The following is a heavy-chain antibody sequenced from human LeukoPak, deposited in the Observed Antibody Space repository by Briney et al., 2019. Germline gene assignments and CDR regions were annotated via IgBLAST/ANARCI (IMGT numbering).Heavy chain of an antibody. D-gene: IGHD1-26*01. CDR3: ARGLSSAGMDV. CDR1: GFTFSSYS. V-gene: IGHV3-21*01. CDR2: ISSSSSYI. J-gene: IGHJ6*02. Sequence: GSLRLSCAASGFTFSSYSMNWVRQAPGKGLEWVSSISSSSSYIYYADSVKGRFTISRDNAKNSLYLQMNSLRAEDTAVYYCARGLSSAGMDVWGQGTTVTVSS.